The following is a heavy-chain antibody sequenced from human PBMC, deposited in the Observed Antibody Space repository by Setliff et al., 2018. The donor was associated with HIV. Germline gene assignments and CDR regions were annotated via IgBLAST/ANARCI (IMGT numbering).Heavy chain of an antibody. D-gene: IGHD6-13*01. CDR2: IYPGDSDT. V-gene: IGHV5-51*01. CDR1: GYTFTNYW. CDR3: ARHGSSWSYNWFDP. J-gene: IGHJ5*02. Sequence: GESLKISCKSSGYTFTNYWIGWVRQIPGKGLEWMGIIYPGDSDTRYSPSFQGQVTISADKSITTAYLQWNSLKASDTAMYYCARHGSSWSYNWFDPWGQGTLVTV.